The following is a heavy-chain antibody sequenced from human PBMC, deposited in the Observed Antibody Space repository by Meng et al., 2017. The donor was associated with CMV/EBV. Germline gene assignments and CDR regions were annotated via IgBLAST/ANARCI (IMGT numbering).Heavy chain of an antibody. D-gene: IGHD2-15*01. Sequence: APLPQSRPGLVKPSHTLSRPCAISGVSVSCTSAAWNWIRQSPSRGLEWLGRTYYRSKWYNDYAVSVKSRITINPATSKNQFSLQLNSVSPEDTAVYYCARDKGMVELGSWFDPWGQGTLVTVSS. J-gene: IGHJ5*02. V-gene: IGHV6-1*01. CDR2: TYYRSKWYN. CDR1: GVSVSCTSAA. CDR3: ARDKGMVELGSWFDP.